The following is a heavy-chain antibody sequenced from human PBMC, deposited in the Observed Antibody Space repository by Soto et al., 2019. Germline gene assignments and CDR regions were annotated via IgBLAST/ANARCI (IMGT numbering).Heavy chain of an antibody. D-gene: IGHD5-12*01. CDR2: IYWDDDK. CDR3: AHIDPEIVTVGGHGGFDY. CDR1: GFSLTSGVV. J-gene: IGHJ4*02. V-gene: IGHV2-5*02. Sequence: QITLKESGPTLVRPPQTLTLTCTFSGFSLTSGVVVGWIRQPPGKALEWLALIYWDDDKRYSPSLKNRLTITKDTSKNQVVLTMTNVGPVDTATYFCAHIDPEIVTVGGHGGFDYWGQGTLGTVSS.